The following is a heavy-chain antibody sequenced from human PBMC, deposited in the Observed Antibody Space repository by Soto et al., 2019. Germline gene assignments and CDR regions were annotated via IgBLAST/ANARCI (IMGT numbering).Heavy chain of an antibody. CDR2: ISAYNGNT. J-gene: IGHJ3*02. CDR3: ATAVVRGLNAFDI. Sequence: ASVKVSCKASGYTFTSYGISWVRQAPGQGLEWMGWISAYNGNTNYAQKLQGRVTMTTDTSTSTAYMGLRSLRSDDTAVYYCATAVVRGLNAFDIWGQGTMVTVSS. D-gene: IGHD3-10*01. CDR1: GYTFTSYG. V-gene: IGHV1-18*04.